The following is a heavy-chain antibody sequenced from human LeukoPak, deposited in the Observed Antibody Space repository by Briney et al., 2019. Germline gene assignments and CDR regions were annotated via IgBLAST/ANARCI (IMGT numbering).Heavy chain of an antibody. J-gene: IGHJ3*02. V-gene: IGHV3-66*01. CDR3: ARGKTSDDIVEDAFDI. CDR1: GFSVNTNY. D-gene: IGHD2-15*01. Sequence: GGSLRLSCAASGFSVNTNYMTWVRQAPGKGLEWVSVLYSGGGAYYADSVKDRFTISRDYSQNTLLLQMNSLRAEDTALYYCARGKTSDDIVEDAFDIWGQGTMAAVSS. CDR2: LYSGGGA.